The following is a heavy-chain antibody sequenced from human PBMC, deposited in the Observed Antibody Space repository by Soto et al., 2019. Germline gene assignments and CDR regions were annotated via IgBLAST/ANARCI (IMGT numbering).Heavy chain of an antibody. Sequence: GASVKVSCKASGGTFGSDAITWVRQAPGQGLEWVGRIIPIFGTTNYAQNLQGRVTISADKSTLTSYMELHSLTSDDTALYYCARDRTDSGYYTNWLDPWGQGTHVTVSS. CDR2: IIPIFGTT. D-gene: IGHD3-22*01. CDR1: GGTFGSDA. V-gene: IGHV1-69*06. CDR3: ARDRTDSGYYTNWLDP. J-gene: IGHJ5*02.